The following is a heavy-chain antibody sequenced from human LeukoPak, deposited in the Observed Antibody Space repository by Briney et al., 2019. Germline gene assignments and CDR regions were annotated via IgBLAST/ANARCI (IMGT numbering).Heavy chain of an antibody. CDR2: MSGSDSST. Sequence: GGSLRLSCAASGFTFSNFGMSWVRQGPGKGPEWVSGMSGSDSSTYYADSVKGRFTISRDNSKNTLYLQMNSLKAEDTAVYYCAKGPPALEHSTHRFDYWGQGTLVTVSS. CDR1: GFTFSNFG. D-gene: IGHD3-16*02. V-gene: IGHV3-23*01. J-gene: IGHJ4*02. CDR3: AKGPPALEHSTHRFDY.